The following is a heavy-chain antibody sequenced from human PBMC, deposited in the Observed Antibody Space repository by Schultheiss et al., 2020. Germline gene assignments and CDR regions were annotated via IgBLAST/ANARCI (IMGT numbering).Heavy chain of an antibody. Sequence: GGSLRLSCAASGFTFSRYGMHWVRQAPGKGLEWVAVIWYDGSNKYYADSVKGRFTISRDNSKNTLYLQMNSLRAEETAVYYCAKDLRSGWLNWGKGNLVTVSS. CDR3: AKDLRSGWLN. CDR2: IWYDGSNK. J-gene: IGHJ4*02. CDR1: GFTFSRYG. D-gene: IGHD6-19*01. V-gene: IGHV3-30*02.